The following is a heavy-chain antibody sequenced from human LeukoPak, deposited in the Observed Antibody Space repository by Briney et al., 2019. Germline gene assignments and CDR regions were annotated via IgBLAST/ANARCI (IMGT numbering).Heavy chain of an antibody. CDR1: GDSISGYY. CDR2: IYYSGSI. Sequence: PSETLSLTCTVSGDSISGYYWTWIRQPPGKGLEWIGYIYYSGSINYNPSLTSRLTISVDTSKNQFSLKLSSVTAADTAVYYCARLRGNYFPDYRGPGTLVTVSS. D-gene: IGHD4-11*01. CDR3: ARLRGNYFPDY. J-gene: IGHJ4*02. V-gene: IGHV4-59*01.